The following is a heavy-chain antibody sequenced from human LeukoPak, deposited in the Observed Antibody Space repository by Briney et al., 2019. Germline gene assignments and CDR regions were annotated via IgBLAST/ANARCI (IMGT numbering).Heavy chain of an antibody. J-gene: IGHJ4*02. Sequence: SQTLSLTCTVSGGSISSGGYYWSWIRQHPGKGLEGIVYIYYSGSTYYNPSLKSRVTISVDTSKNQFSLKLSSVTAADTAVYYCARGRVRYSSSSKYYFDYWGQGTLVTVSS. D-gene: IGHD6-6*01. CDR3: ARGRVRYSSSSKYYFDY. CDR1: GGSISSGGYY. CDR2: IYYSGST. V-gene: IGHV4-31*03.